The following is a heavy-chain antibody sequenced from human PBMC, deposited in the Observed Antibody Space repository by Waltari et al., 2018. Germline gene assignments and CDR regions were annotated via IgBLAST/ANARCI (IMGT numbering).Heavy chain of an antibody. J-gene: IGHJ4*02. CDR2: IDPKDGYT. CDR3: ATLTGTYPKFGS. Sequence: EVQMVQSGAEVKRPGATVKISCKVSGYNFIDQYLHWVHQAPGEGLEWMGLIDPKDGYTIYSKNFQDRVTMTANTSIDTAYMELSSLRSEDTAVYYCATLTGTYPKFGSWGPGTLVTVSS. D-gene: IGHD1-26*01. CDR1: GYNFIDQY. V-gene: IGHV1-69-2*01.